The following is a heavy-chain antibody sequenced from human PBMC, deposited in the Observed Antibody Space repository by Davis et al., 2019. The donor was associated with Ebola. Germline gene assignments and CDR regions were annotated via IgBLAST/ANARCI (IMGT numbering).Heavy chain of an antibody. Sequence: MPSETLSLTCTVSGGSISSYYWSWIRQPPGKGLEWIGYIYYSGSTNYNPSLKSRVTISVDTSKNQFSLKLSSVTAADTAVYYCARRVRGTVTKCLDYWGQGTLVTVSS. D-gene: IGHD4-17*01. J-gene: IGHJ4*02. CDR2: IYYSGST. CDR3: ARRVRGTVTKCLDY. CDR1: GGSISSYY. V-gene: IGHV4-59*01.